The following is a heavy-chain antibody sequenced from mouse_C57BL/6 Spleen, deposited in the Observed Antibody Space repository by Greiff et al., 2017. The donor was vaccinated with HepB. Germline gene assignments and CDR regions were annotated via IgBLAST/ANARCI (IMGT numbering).Heavy chain of an antibody. J-gene: IGHJ2*01. CDR2: IHPNSGST. CDR3: ARSGDYDTYYFDY. V-gene: IGHV1-64*01. CDR1: GYTFTSYW. Sequence: QVQLQQPGAELVKPGASVKLSCKASGYTFTSYWMHWVKQRPGQGLEWIEMIHPNSGSTNYNEKFKSKATLTVDKSSSTAYMQLSSLTSEDSAVYYCARSGDYDTYYFDYWGQGTTLTVSS. D-gene: IGHD2-4*01.